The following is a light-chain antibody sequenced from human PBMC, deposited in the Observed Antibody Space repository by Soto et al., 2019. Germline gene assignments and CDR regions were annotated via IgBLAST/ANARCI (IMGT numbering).Light chain of an antibody. J-gene: IGLJ7*01. V-gene: IGLV8-61*01. CDR2: STN. CDR3: GLYMGSGISV. Sequence: QAVVTQEPSFSVSPGGTVTLTCGLSSGSVSTSYYPSWYQQTPGQAPRTLIYSTNTRSSGVPDRFSGSILGNKAALTITGAQADDESDYYCGLYMGSGISVFGGGTQLTVI. CDR1: SGSVSTSYY.